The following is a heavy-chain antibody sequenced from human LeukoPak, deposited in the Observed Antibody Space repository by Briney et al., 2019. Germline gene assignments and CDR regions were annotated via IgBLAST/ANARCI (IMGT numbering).Heavy chain of an antibody. Sequence: SRTLSLTCTVAGGSISSGDYYWSWIRQPPGKGLEWIGYIYYSGTTYYKPSLKSRVTISLDTSKNQFSLKLSSVTAADTAVYYSARHPVNYYDSSGYYYFRYYYYYMDVCGKGTTVTVSS. CDR2: IYYSGTT. CDR3: ARHPVNYYDSSGYYYFRYYYYYMDV. D-gene: IGHD3-22*01. CDR1: GGSISSGDYY. V-gene: IGHV4-30-4*08. J-gene: IGHJ6*03.